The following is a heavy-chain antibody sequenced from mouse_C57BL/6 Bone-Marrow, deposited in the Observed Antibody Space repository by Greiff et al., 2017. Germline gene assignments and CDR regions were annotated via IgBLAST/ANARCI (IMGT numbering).Heavy chain of an antibody. J-gene: IGHJ4*01. Sequence: QVQLQQPGAELVRPGTSVKLSCKASGYTFTSYWMHWVKQRPGQGLEWIGVIDPSDSYTNYNQKFKGKATLTVDTSSSTAYMQLSSLTSEGSAVYYCAGGAMDYWGQGTSVTVSS. CDR1: GYTFTSYW. CDR3: AGGAMDY. V-gene: IGHV1-59*01. CDR2: IDPSDSYT.